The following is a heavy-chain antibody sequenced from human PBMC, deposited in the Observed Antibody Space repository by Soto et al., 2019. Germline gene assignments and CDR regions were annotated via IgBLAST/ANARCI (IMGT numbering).Heavy chain of an antibody. V-gene: IGHV1-18*01. D-gene: IGHD5-12*01. CDR2: ISAYNGET. CDR1: GYMFIAYG. CDR3: ARGVPRGNSGSDGGWFDP. J-gene: IGHJ5*01. Sequence: VQMMQSGAEVKKPGASVKVSCKASGYMFIAYGIAWVRQAPGQGLEWMGWISAYNGETNYAQKFQGRVTMTTDTSTSTAYMEMRSLRSDDTAVYYCARGVPRGNSGSDGGWFDPWGQGTLVTVSS.